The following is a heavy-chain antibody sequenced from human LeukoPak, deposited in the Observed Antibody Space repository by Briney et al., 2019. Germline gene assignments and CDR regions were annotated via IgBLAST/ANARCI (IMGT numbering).Heavy chain of an antibody. J-gene: IGHJ4*02. CDR2: IYTSGST. Sequence: SQTLSLTCTVSGGSISSGSYYWSWIRQPAGTGLEWIGRIYTSGSTNYNPSLKSRVTISVDTSKNQFSLRLSSVTAADTAVYYCARVKVAGYSSGWYLGYFDYWGQGTLVTVSS. CDR1: GGSISSGSYY. CDR3: ARVKVAGYSSGWYLGYFDY. V-gene: IGHV4-61*02. D-gene: IGHD6-19*01.